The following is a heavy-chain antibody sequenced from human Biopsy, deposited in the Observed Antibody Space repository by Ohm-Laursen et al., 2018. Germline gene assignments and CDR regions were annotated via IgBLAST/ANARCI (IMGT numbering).Heavy chain of an antibody. CDR3: ASVKGLRLGQFSDLDV. D-gene: IGHD3-16*02. J-gene: IGHJ6*02. V-gene: IGHV4-31*03. Sequence: TLSLTCTVSGGSISSGGYYWSWIRQHPGKGLEWIGYIYYSGSTYYNPALKSRVEISLDTSKNQFSLKLNSLTAADTAVYYCASVKGLRLGQFSDLDVWGQGPTVTVSS. CDR1: GGSISSGGYY. CDR2: IYYSGST.